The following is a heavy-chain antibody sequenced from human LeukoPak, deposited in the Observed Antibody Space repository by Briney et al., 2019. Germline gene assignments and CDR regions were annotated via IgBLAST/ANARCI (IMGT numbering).Heavy chain of an antibody. D-gene: IGHD1-1*01. CDR1: GFTFSNYA. Sequence: GGSLRLSCAASGFTFSNYAMSWVRQAPGKGLEWVSYISSSSSTIYYADSVKGRFTISRDNSKNTLYLQMNSLRAEDTAVYYCARAPGYGAAYYFDYWGQGTLVTVSS. J-gene: IGHJ4*02. CDR2: ISSSSSTI. CDR3: ARAPGYGAAYYFDY. V-gene: IGHV3-48*01.